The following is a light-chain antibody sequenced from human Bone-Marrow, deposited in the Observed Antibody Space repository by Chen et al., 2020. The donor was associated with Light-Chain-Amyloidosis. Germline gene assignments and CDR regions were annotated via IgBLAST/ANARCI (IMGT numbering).Light chain of an antibody. V-gene: IGLV3-21*02. CDR2: DAS. CDR3: QVWDRSSDRPV. Sequence: SYVLTQPSSLSVAPGQPATLACGGNNIGPTSVHWYQQTPGEAPLLVVYDASDRPPGIPERLAGSNSGNTATLTIRRVEAGEEADYYCQVWDRSSDRPVFGGGTKLTVL. J-gene: IGLJ3*02. CDR1: NIGPTS.